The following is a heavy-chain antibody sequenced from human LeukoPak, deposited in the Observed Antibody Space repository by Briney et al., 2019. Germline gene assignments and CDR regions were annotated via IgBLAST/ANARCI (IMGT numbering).Heavy chain of an antibody. CDR2: IYTSGCT. Sequence: PSETLSLTCTISGGSISTYHWSWIRQPPGKGLEWIGRIYTSGCTNYNPSLKSRVTMSVDTSKNQFSLKLSSVAAADTAVYYCARSKSSPWAFDIWGQGTMVTVSS. CDR3: ARSKSSPWAFDI. J-gene: IGHJ3*02. D-gene: IGHD2-2*01. V-gene: IGHV4-4*07. CDR1: GGSISTYH.